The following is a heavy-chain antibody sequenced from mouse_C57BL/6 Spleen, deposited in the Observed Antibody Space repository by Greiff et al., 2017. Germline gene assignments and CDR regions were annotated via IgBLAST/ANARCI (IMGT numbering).Heavy chain of an antibody. D-gene: IGHD2-1*01. J-gene: IGHJ4*01. CDR3: ARRGNSYAMDY. CDR1: GYTFTSYW. V-gene: IGHV1-55*01. Sequence: VKLMESGAELVKPGASVKMSCKASGYTFTSYWITWVKQRPGQGLEWIGDIYPGSGSTNYNEKFKSKATLTVDTSSSTAYMQLSSLTSEDSAVYYCARRGNSYAMDYWGQGTSVTVSS. CDR2: IYPGSGST.